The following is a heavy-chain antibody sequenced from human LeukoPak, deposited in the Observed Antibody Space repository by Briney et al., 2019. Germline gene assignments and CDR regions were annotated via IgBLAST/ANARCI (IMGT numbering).Heavy chain of an antibody. D-gene: IGHD3-22*01. V-gene: IGHV4-59*08. J-gene: IGHJ4*02. CDR1: GGSISSYY. Sequence: PSETLSLTCTVSGGSISSYYWSWIRQPPGKGLEWIGYIHYSGSTNYNPSLKSRVTISVDTSKNQFSLKLSSVTAADTAVYYCARHYYDSSGYGPFDYWGQGTLVTVSS. CDR3: ARHYYDSSGYGPFDY. CDR2: IHYSGST.